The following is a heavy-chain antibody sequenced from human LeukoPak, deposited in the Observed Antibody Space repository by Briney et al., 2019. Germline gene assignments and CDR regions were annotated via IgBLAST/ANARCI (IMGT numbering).Heavy chain of an antibody. Sequence: GGSLRLSCAASGFTFSSYAMSWVRQAPGKGXXXXSAISGSGSSXXXXDSXXXRFTISRDNSKNTLYLQMNSLRAEDTAVYYCAKHAGTSRLTKDYWGQGTLVTVSS. V-gene: IGHV3-23*01. CDR1: GFTFSSYA. J-gene: IGHJ4*02. CDR3: AKHAGTSRLTKDY. CDR2: ISGSGSSX. D-gene: IGHD1-7*01.